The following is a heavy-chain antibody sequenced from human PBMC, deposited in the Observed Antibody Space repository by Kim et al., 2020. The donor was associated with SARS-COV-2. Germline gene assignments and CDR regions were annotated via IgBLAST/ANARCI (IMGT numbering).Heavy chain of an antibody. D-gene: IGHD2-2*01. V-gene: IGHV4-59*01. CDR3: ARDPAAAIDGGFDY. J-gene: IGHJ4*02. Sequence: PTLKSRVTISVATSKSQFSLKLSSVTAADTAVYYCARDPAAAIDGGFDYWGQGTLVTVSS.